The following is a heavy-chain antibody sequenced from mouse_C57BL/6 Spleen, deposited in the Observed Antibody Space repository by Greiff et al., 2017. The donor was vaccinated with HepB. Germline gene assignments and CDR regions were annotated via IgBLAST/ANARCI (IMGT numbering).Heavy chain of an antibody. Sequence: EVKVEESGGGLVKPGGSLKLSCAASGFTFSSYAMSWVRQTPEKRLEWVATISDGGSYTYYPDNVKGRFTISRDNAKNNLYLQMSHLKSEDTAMYYCARGQLRLRDYAMDYWGQGTSVTVSS. V-gene: IGHV5-4*03. CDR1: GFTFSSYA. D-gene: IGHD3-2*02. CDR3: ARGQLRLRDYAMDY. CDR2: ISDGGSYT. J-gene: IGHJ4*01.